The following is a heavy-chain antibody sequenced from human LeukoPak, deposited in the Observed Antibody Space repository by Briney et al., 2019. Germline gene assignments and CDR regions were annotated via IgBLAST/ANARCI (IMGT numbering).Heavy chain of an antibody. V-gene: IGHV4-34*01. D-gene: IGHD5-12*01. Sequence: SEALSLTCAVYGGSFSGCYWSWIRQPPGKELEWIGEINHSGSTNYNPSLKSRVTISVDTSKNQFSLKLSSVTAADTAVYYCARGKWLRSSFDYWGQGTLVTVSS. CDR2: INHSGST. CDR1: GGSFSGCY. J-gene: IGHJ4*02. CDR3: ARGKWLRSSFDY.